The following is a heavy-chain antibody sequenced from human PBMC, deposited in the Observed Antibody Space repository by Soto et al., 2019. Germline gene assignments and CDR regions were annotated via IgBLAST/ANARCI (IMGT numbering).Heavy chain of an antibody. Sequence: QVQLQESGPGLVKPSETLSLTCTVSGGSISSYYWSWIRQPPGKGLEWIGYIYYSGSTNYNPSLKRRVTISVDTSKNQFSLKLSSVTAADTAVYYCARAPGSITMVRGAKGRYGMDVWGQGTTVTVSS. CDR1: GGSISSYY. J-gene: IGHJ6*02. V-gene: IGHV4-59*01. CDR3: ARAPGSITMVRGAKGRYGMDV. D-gene: IGHD3-10*01. CDR2: IYYSGST.